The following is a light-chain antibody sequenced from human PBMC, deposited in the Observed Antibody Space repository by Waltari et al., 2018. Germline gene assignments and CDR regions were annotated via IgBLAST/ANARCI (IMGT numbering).Light chain of an antibody. J-gene: IGKJ4*01. CDR2: DAS. Sequence: EILLTQSPATLTLSPGEGATLSCRASESVRSYLAWYQQTPGQAPRLLIYDASNRASGIPARFSGSGSGTDFSLSISSLEPEDFAVYYCQQRHNWPLTFGGGTKVEIK. CDR1: ESVRSY. CDR3: QQRHNWPLT. V-gene: IGKV3-11*01.